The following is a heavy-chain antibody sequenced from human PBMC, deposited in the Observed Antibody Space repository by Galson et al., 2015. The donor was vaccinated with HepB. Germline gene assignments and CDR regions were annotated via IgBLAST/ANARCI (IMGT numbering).Heavy chain of an antibody. CDR2: FDPGDGEI. V-gene: IGHV1-24*01. D-gene: IGHD3-10*01. Sequence: SVKVSCKVSGYSLTESSMYWVRQAPGKGLEWMGDFDPGDGEIVYAQKFQGRVSMTEDTSAETAYMELSSLRSEDTAVYYCAMDSFTSYYGSGTPRGAFDIWGQGTMVTVSS. CDR3: AMDSFTSYYGSGTPRGAFDI. J-gene: IGHJ3*02. CDR1: GYSLTESS.